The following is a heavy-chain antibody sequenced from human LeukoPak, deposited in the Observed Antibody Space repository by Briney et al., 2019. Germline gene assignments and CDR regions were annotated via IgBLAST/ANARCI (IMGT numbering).Heavy chain of an antibody. CDR3: ARADTAMAPYAFDI. V-gene: IGHV1-69*05. D-gene: IGHD5-18*01. CDR2: IITISGTA. J-gene: IGHJ3*02. Sequence: VSCKASGGTFSSYAINWVRQAPGQGLEWMGRIITISGTANYAQKFQGRVTITTDESTSTAHMELSSLRSDDTAVYYCARADTAMAPYAFDIWGQGTMVTVSS. CDR1: GGTFSSYA.